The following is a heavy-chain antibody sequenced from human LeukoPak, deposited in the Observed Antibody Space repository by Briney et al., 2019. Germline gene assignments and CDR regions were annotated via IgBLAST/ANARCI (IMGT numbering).Heavy chain of an antibody. Sequence: GGSLRLSCVASGFTFSSYAMSWVRQAPGEGLEWVSAISGSGGSTYYADSVKGRFTISRDNSKNTLYLQMNSLRAEDTAVYYCAKDLGYCSSTSCRWGQGTLVTVSS. CDR2: ISGSGGST. CDR3: AKDLGYCSSTSCR. V-gene: IGHV3-23*01. CDR1: GFTFSSYA. D-gene: IGHD2-2*01. J-gene: IGHJ4*02.